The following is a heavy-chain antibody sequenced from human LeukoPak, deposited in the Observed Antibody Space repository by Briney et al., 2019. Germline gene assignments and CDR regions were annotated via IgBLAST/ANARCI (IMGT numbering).Heavy chain of an antibody. CDR1: GFTSISYS. CDR2: ISSSSSYI. Sequence: GGSLRLSSAASGFTSISYSMNRVRQAPGKGLEWVSSISSSSSYIYYADSVKGRFTISRDNAKNSLYLQMNSLRAEDTAVYYCARDSSYYDSSCYGNDYWGQGTLVTVSS. D-gene: IGHD3-22*01. J-gene: IGHJ4*02. V-gene: IGHV3-21*01. CDR3: ARDSSYYDSSCYGNDY.